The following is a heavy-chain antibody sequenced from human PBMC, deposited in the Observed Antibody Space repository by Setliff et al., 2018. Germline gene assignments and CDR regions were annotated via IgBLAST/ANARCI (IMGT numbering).Heavy chain of an antibody. CDR3: ARVVSDYDFWSGYYTGGYFDY. Sequence: SETLSLTCTVSGGSISSSSYYWGRIRQPPGKGLEWIGSIYYSGSTYYNPSLKSRVTISVDTSKNQFSLKLSSVTAADTAVYYCARVVSDYDFWSGYYTGGYFDYWGQGTLVTVS. D-gene: IGHD3-3*01. V-gene: IGHV4-39*07. CDR2: IYYSGST. CDR1: GGSISSSSYY. J-gene: IGHJ4*02.